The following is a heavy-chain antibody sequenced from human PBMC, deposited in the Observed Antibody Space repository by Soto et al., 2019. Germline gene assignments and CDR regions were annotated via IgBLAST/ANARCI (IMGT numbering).Heavy chain of an antibody. Sequence: QVQLVQSGAEVTKPGSSVKVSCKASGGTFSSYAISWVRQAPGQGLEWMGGIIPIFDTSNYAQKFQGRVTITADKSTTTAYMELSSLRSEDPAVYDCARDGDATVYYDSSGYSYFDSWGQGTLVTVSS. D-gene: IGHD3-22*01. CDR2: IIPIFDTS. CDR1: GGTFSSYA. V-gene: IGHV1-69*06. J-gene: IGHJ4*02. CDR3: ARDGDATVYYDSSGYSYFDS.